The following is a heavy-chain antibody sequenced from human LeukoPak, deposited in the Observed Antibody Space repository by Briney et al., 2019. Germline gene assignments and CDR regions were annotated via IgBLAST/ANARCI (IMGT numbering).Heavy chain of an antibody. V-gene: IGHV4-61*01. D-gene: IGHD4-11*01. Sequence: SETLSLTCTVSGGSVSSGSYYWSWIRQPPGKGLEWIGYIHYSGSTNYNPSLKSRVTISVDTSKNQFSLKLSSVTAADTAVYYCARELRGYSNYADYWGQGTLVTVSS. CDR2: IHYSGST. CDR3: ARELRGYSNYADY. J-gene: IGHJ4*02. CDR1: GGSVSSGSYY.